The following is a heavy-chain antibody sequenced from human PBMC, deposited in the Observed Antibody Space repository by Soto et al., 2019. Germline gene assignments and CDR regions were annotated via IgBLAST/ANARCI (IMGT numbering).Heavy chain of an antibody. D-gene: IGHD6-6*01. CDR3: AGGEYSSSSASDG. CDR2: INPNSGGT. CDR1: GYTFSGYY. J-gene: IGHJ4*02. Sequence: ASVKVSCKASGYTFSGYYIHWVRQAPGQGLEWMGWINPNSGGTNYAQKFQGRVTMTRDTSISTAYMELSRLRSDDTAVYYCAGGEYSSSSASDGWGQGTLVTVSS. V-gene: IGHV1-2*02.